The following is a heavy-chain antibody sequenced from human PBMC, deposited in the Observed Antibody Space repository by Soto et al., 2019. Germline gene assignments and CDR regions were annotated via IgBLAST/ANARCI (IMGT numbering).Heavy chain of an antibody. D-gene: IGHD2-15*01. CDR2: ISYDGSNK. V-gene: IGHV3-30*04. J-gene: IGHJ6*02. CDR3: AKEGMDCLSPLYYYYYYGMDV. Sequence: QVQLVESGGGVVQPGRSLRLSCAASGFTFSSYAMHWVRQAPGKGLEWVAVISYDGSNKYYADSVKGRFTISRDNSKNTLYLQMNSLRAEDTAVYYCAKEGMDCLSPLYYYYYYGMDVWGQGTTVTVSS. CDR1: GFTFSSYA.